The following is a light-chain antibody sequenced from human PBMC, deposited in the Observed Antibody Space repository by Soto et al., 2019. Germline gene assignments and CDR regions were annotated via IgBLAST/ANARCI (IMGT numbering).Light chain of an antibody. V-gene: IGLV2-8*01. J-gene: IGLJ1*01. CDR2: EVT. Sequence: QSLLPQPASVSGSPGQSITISCTGPSSDVGAYNYLSWYQQHPGKAPQLMNYEVTKRPSGVPDRFSGSKSGNTAYMTVSGLQADDEADYDCASYAGSNIYVFGTGTKVT. CDR1: SSDVGAYNY. CDR3: ASYAGSNIYV.